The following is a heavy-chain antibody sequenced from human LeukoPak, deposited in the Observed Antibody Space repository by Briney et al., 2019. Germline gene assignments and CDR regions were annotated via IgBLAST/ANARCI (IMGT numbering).Heavy chain of an antibody. Sequence: ASVKVSCKASGYTFTSYGISWVRQAPGQGLEWMGWISAYNGNTNYAQKLQGRVTMTTDTSTSTAYMELSRLRSDDTAMYYCARDRLRLGYERTNWFDPWGQGTLVTVSS. CDR1: GYTFTSYG. CDR3: ARDRLRLGYERTNWFDP. D-gene: IGHD2-15*01. CDR2: ISAYNGNT. V-gene: IGHV1-18*01. J-gene: IGHJ5*02.